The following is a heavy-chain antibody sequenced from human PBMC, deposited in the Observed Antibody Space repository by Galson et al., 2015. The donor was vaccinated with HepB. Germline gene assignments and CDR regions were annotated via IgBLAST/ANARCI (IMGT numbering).Heavy chain of an antibody. V-gene: IGHV1-46*03. CDR1: GYTFTSYY. CDR2: INPSGGST. J-gene: IGHJ3*02. Sequence: SVKVSCKASGYTFTSYYMHWVRQAPGQGLEWMGIINPSGGSTSYAQKFQGRVTMTRDTSTSTVYMELSSLRSEDTAVYYCASCSGGSCYPDDAFDIWGQGTMVTVSS. D-gene: IGHD2-15*01. CDR3: ASCSGGSCYPDDAFDI.